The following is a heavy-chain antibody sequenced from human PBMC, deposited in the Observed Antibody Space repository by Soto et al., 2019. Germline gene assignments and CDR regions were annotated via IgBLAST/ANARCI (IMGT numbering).Heavy chain of an antibody. Sequence: QVQLVQSGTEVKKPGASVKVSCKASGYTFTLYGITWVRQAPGQGLEWMGWISAYNGNTNYAQKLQGRVTMTTDTSTSSAYMELRSLRSDDTAVYYCARDQFKRTSPLRDWFDPWGQGTLVTVSS. V-gene: IGHV1-18*01. CDR3: ARDQFKRTSPLRDWFDP. CDR2: ISAYNGNT. CDR1: GYTFTLYG. J-gene: IGHJ5*02.